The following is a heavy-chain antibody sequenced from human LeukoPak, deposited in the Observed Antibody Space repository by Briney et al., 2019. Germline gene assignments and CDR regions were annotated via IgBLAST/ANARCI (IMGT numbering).Heavy chain of an antibody. J-gene: IGHJ4*02. V-gene: IGHV4-61*02. CDR3: ARARGRPWTFDY. D-gene: IGHD1-1*01. Sequence: SETLSLTXTVSGGSISSGSYYWSWIRQPAGKGLDWIGRIYTSGSTNYNPSLKSRVTISVDTSKNQFSLKLSSVTAADTAVYYCARARGRPWTFDYWGQGTLVTVSS. CDR1: GGSISSGSYY. CDR2: IYTSGST.